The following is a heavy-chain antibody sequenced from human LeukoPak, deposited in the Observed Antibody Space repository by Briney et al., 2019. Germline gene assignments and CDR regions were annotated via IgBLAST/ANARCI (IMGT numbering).Heavy chain of an antibody. CDR1: GFTFSSSA. D-gene: IGHD6-19*01. Sequence: GGSLRLSCAASGFTFSSSAMSWVRQAPGKGLEWVSATSGSGGSTYYADSVKGRFTISRDNSKNTLYLQMNSLRAEDTAVYYCANSRGAVAGAPDYWGQGTLVTVSS. V-gene: IGHV3-23*01. CDR3: ANSRGAVAGAPDY. CDR2: TSGSGGST. J-gene: IGHJ4*02.